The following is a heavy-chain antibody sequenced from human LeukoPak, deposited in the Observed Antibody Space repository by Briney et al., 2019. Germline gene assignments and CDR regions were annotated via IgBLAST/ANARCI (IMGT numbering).Heavy chain of an antibody. CDR3: ARLTVLSFGVDC. Sequence: GGSLRLSCAASGFTVSGNYMSWVRQAPGKGLELVSVIYSGGTTHYTDSVKVRFTISRDDATNTLYLQMTSLRAEDTAVYYCARLTVLSFGVDCWGQGTLVTVSS. D-gene: IGHD3-10*01. J-gene: IGHJ4*02. V-gene: IGHV3-66*04. CDR1: GFTVSGNY. CDR2: IYSGGTT.